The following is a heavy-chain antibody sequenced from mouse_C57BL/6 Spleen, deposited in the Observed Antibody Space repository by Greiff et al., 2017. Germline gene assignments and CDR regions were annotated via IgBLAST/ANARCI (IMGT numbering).Heavy chain of an antibody. V-gene: IGHV1-67*01. CDR3: ARRGPITTVVDWYFEV. CDR2: ISTYYGDA. Sequence: VMLVESGPELVRPGVSVKISCKGSGYTFTDYAMHWVKQSHAKSLEWIGVISTYYGDASSNQKFKDKATMTVDKSSSTAYMELARLTSEDSAVYYCARRGPITTVVDWYFEVWGTGTTVTVSS. D-gene: IGHD1-1*01. CDR1: GYTFTDYA. J-gene: IGHJ1*03.